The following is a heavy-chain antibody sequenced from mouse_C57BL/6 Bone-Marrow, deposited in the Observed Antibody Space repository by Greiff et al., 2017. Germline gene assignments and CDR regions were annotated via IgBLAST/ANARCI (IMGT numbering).Heavy chain of an antibody. CDR3: ARHGYGFDD. CDR2: ISSGGSYT. J-gene: IGHJ2*01. Sequence: EVKLVESGGDLVKPGGSLKLSCAASGFTFSSYGMSWVRQTPDKRLEWVATISSGGSYTYYPDSVKGRLTISRDNAKNTLYLQRSSLKSEDTAMYYWARHGYGFDDWGQGTTLTVSS. D-gene: IGHD1-1*01. CDR1: GFTFSSYG. V-gene: IGHV5-6*01.